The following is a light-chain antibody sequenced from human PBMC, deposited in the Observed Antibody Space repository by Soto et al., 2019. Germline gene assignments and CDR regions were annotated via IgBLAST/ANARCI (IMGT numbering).Light chain of an antibody. CDR1: QSVSSSY. V-gene: IGKV3-20*01. J-gene: IGKJ5*01. CDR3: QQYGSSPLT. Sequence: EIVLTQSPGTLSLSPGARAPLSCRASQSVSSSYLAWYQQKPGQAPRLLIYGASSRATGIPDRFSGSGSGTDFTLTISRLEPEDFAVYYCQQYGSSPLTFGQGTRLEIK. CDR2: GAS.